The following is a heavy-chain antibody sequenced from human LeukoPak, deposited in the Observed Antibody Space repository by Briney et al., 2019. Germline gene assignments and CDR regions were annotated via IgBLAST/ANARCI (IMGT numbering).Heavy chain of an antibody. CDR3: ARDGEYYSGSCSDY. CDR1: GGSISSYY. V-gene: IGHV4-59*01. Sequence: PSETLSLTCTVSGGSISSYYWSWIRQPPGKGLEWIGYIYYSGSTNYNPSLKSRVTISVDTSKNQFSLKLSSVTAADTAVYYCARDGEYYSGSCSDYWGQGTLVTVSS. CDR2: IYYSGST. J-gene: IGHJ4*02. D-gene: IGHD1-26*01.